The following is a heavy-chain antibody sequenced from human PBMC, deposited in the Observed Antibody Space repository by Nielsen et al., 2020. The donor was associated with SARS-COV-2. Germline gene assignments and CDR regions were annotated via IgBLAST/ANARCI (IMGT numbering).Heavy chain of an antibody. CDR3: ARDDYSNYRGTFYSYYGMDV. D-gene: IGHD4-11*01. CDR1: GYTFTSYA. V-gene: IGHV7-4-1*02. J-gene: IGHJ6*02. Sequence: ASVKVSCKASGYTFTSYAMNWVRQAPGQGLEWMGWINTNTGNPKYAQGFTGRFVFSLDTSVSTAYLQISSLKAEDTAVYYCARDDYSNYRGTFYSYYGMDVWGQGTTVTVSS. CDR2: INTNTGNP.